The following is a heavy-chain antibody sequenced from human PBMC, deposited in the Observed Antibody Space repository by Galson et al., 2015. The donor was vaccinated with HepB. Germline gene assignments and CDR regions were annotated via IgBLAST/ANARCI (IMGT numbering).Heavy chain of an antibody. CDR1: XXXFSSYX. CDR3: XRLTLAXXFDS. Sequence: RLXXXASXXXFSSYXXXWVXXAPGXXLEXXXIVWYDATYXYYADSVKGRFTISRDNSKNTLYLQMNSLRAEDTAVYYFXRLTLAXXFDSLGRGXLVT. V-gene: IGHV3-33*01. CDR2: VWYDATYX. J-gene: IGHJ4*02.